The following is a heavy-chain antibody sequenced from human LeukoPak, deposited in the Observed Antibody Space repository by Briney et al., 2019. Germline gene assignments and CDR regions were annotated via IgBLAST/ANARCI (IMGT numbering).Heavy chain of an antibody. D-gene: IGHD6-19*01. V-gene: IGHV4-39*01. Sequence: PSETLSLTCTVSGASVSSSDYYWDWIRQPPGMRLEWIGNLYFSGNPYYNPSLNSRVTISVDTSKNQFSLKMRSVTAADTAVYYCARLGSGYPTPDYWGQGTLVTVSS. J-gene: IGHJ4*02. CDR2: LYFSGNP. CDR3: ARLGSGYPTPDY. CDR1: GASVSSSDYY.